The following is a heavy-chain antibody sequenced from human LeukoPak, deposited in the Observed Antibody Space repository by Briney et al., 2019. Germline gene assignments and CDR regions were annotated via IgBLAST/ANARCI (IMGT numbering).Heavy chain of an antibody. CDR2: IYYSGST. CDR1: GGAISSYY. D-gene: IGHD6-13*01. J-gene: IGHJ4*02. Sequence: SETLSLTCTVSGGAISSYYWRWIRQPPGKGLEWIGYIYYSGSTNYNPSLKSRVTISVDTSKNQFSLKLSSVTAADTAVYYCARARAAWAAGELVGWGQGTLVTVSS. CDR3: ARARAAWAAGELVG. V-gene: IGHV4-59*01.